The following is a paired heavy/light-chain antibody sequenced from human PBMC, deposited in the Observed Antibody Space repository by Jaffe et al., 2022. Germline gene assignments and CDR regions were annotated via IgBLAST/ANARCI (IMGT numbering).Light chain of an antibody. CDR1: QGISSY. V-gene: IGKV1D-8*01. CDR3: QQYYSFPPA. Sequence: VIWMTQSPSLLSASTGDRVTISCRMSQGISSYLAWYQQKPGKAPELLIYAASTLQSGVPSRFSGSGSGTDFTLTISCLQSEDFATYYCQQYYSFPPAFGGGTKVEIK. J-gene: IGKJ4*01. CDR2: AAS.
Heavy chain of an antibody. CDR3: ARGNRDGDPWTLYYYYYMDV. V-gene: IGHV4-30-2*01. D-gene: IGHD4-17*01. CDR1: GGSISSGGYS. Sequence: QLQLQESGSGLVKPSQTLSLTCAVSGGSISSGGYSWSWIRQPPGKGLEWIGYIYHSGSTYYNPSLKSRVTISVDRSKNQFSLKLSSVTAADTAVYYCARGNRDGDPWTLYYYYYMDVWGKGTTVTVSS. CDR2: IYHSGST. J-gene: IGHJ6*03.